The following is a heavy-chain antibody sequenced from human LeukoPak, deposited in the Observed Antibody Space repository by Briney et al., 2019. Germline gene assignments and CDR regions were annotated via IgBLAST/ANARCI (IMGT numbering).Heavy chain of an antibody. V-gene: IGHV4-31*03. CDR2: IYNSGTT. D-gene: IGHD5-18*01. CDR3: ARTAGWSYGFDY. J-gene: IGHJ4*02. Sequence: PSETLSLTCTVSGGSISTGGYYWTWIRQHPGRGLGWIGYIYNSGTTYYNPSLESRVTISGDTSKNQFSLKLNSVTAADTAVYYCARTAGWSYGFDYWGQGTLVTVSS. CDR1: GGSISTGGYY.